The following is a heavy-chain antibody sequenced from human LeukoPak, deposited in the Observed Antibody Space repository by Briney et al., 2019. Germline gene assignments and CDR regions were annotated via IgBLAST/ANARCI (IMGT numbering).Heavy chain of an antibody. V-gene: IGHV4-39*01. CDR1: GGSISSSSYY. CDR2: IYYRGTT. Sequence: PSETLSPTCTVSGGSISSSSYYWGWIRQPPGKGLEWIGSIYYRGTTYYNPSLESRVTISVDTSKNQFSLKLTSVTAADTAVYYCASGSDKYYDSSGYYYSVYWGQGTLVTVSS. J-gene: IGHJ4*02. CDR3: ASGSDKYYDSSGYYYSVY. D-gene: IGHD3-22*01.